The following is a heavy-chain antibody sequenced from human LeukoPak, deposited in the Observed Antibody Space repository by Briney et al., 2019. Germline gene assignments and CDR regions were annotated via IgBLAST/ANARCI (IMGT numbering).Heavy chain of an antibody. CDR2: IYYSGST. Sequence: PSETLSLTCTVSGGSISSYYWSWIRQPPGKGLEWIGYIYYSGSTKYNPSLKSRVTISVDTSKNQLSLKLSAVTAADTAVYYCARQGMVRGVIHFDYWGQGTLVTVSS. D-gene: IGHD3-10*01. J-gene: IGHJ4*02. CDR1: GGSISSYY. CDR3: ARQGMVRGVIHFDY. V-gene: IGHV4-59*08.